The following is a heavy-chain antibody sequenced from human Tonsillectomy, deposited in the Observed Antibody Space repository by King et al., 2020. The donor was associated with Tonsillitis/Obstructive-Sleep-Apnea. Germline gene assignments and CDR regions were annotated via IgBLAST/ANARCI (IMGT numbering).Heavy chain of an antibody. D-gene: IGHD3-10*01. Sequence: VQLVESGGGLVQPGGSLRLSCSASGFTFSSYAMHWVRQAPGKGLEYVSAISSNGGSTYYADSVKGRFTISRDNSKNTLYLQMSSLRAEDTAVYYCVKGALLWFGELSYFDYWGQGPLVTVSS. CDR2: ISSNGGST. V-gene: IGHV3-64D*06. CDR1: GFTFSSYA. CDR3: VKGALLWFGELSYFDY. J-gene: IGHJ4*02.